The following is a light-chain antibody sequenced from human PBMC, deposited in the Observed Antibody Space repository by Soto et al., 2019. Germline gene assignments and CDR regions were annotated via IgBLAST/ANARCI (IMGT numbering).Light chain of an antibody. CDR2: GNS. V-gene: IGLV1-40*01. CDR3: QSYDSGLSGSV. J-gene: IGLJ2*01. CDR1: SSNIGAGYD. Sequence: QLVLTQPPSVSGAPGQRVTISCTGSSSNIGAGYDVHWYQQLPGTAPKLLIYGNSNRPSGVPDRFSGSKSGTSASLANTGLKAEDEADYYCQSYDSGLSGSVFGGGTKVTVL.